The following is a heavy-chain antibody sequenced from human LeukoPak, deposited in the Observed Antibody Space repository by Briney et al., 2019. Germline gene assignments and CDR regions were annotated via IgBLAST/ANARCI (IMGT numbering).Heavy chain of an antibody. J-gene: IGHJ3*02. Sequence: GESLKISCKGSGYSFTNYWIGWVRQMPGKGLEWMGIIYAGDSGTRYSPSFQGQVTISVDRSISTAYLHWSSLKASDTAMYYCARLYAEVPPDIWGQGTMVTVSS. V-gene: IGHV5-51*01. D-gene: IGHD2-8*01. CDR1: GYSFTNYW. CDR3: ARLYAEVPPDI. CDR2: IYAGDSGT.